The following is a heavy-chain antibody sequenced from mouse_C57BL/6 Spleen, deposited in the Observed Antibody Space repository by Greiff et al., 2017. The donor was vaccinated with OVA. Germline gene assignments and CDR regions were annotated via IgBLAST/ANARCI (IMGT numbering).Heavy chain of an antibody. CDR2: IDPANGNT. J-gene: IGHJ4*01. D-gene: IGHD2-1*01. Sequence: EVQLVESVAELVRPGASVKLSCTASGFNIKNTYMHWVKQRPEQGLEWIGRIDPANGNTKYAPKFQGKATITADTSSNTAYLQLSSLTSEDTAIYYCARRGFYGNSNYYAMDYWGQGTSVTVSS. CDR1: GFNIKNTY. CDR3: ARRGFYGNSNYYAMDY. V-gene: IGHV14-3*01.